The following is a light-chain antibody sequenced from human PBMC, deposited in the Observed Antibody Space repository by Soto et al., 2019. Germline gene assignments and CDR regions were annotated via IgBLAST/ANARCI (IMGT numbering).Light chain of an antibody. CDR2: DAS. CDR3: QQRSNWPIT. Sequence: TQSPSTLSLSPGRRATLACRASQSVSSYLAWYQQKPGQAPRIIIYDASNRATGIPARFSGSEYGTDFTLTISSLETEDFAVYYCQQRSNWPITFGQGTRLEIK. CDR1: QSVSSY. V-gene: IGKV3-11*01. J-gene: IGKJ5*01.